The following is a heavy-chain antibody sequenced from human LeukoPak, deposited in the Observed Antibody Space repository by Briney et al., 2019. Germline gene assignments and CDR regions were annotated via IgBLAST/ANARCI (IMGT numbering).Heavy chain of an antibody. CDR1: GFTIGSNY. Sequence: GGSLRLSCVASGFTIGSNYMSWVRRAPGKGLEWVSVIYSGGSTYYANSVKGRFTISRDTSKNTLYLQMNSLGAEDTAVYHCARDRGTYYDFWSGYPDAFDIWGQGTMVTVSS. V-gene: IGHV3-66*01. J-gene: IGHJ3*02. D-gene: IGHD3-3*01. CDR3: ARDRGTYYDFWSGYPDAFDI. CDR2: IYSGGST.